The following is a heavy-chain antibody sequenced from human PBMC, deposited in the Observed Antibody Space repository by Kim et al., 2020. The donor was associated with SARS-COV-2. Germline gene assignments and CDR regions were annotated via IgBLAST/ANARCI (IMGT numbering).Heavy chain of an antibody. CDR1: GGSISSGSYY. V-gene: IGHV4-61*02. Sequence: SETLSLTCTVSGGSISSGSYYWSWIRQPAGKGLEWIGRIYTSGSTNYNPSLKSRVTITVDTSKNQYPLRLSSVTAADTAVYCCARGVGRASSIAAHYFDYWGQGTPVTVSS. D-gene: IGHD6-6*01. J-gene: IGHJ4*02. CDR3: ARGVGRASSIAAHYFDY. CDR2: IYTSGST.